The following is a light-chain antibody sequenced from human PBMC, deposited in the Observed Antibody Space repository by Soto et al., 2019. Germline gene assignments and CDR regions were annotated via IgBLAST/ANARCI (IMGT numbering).Light chain of an antibody. CDR1: SSDVGGYNY. V-gene: IGLV2-11*01. CDR2: DVT. Sequence: QSALTQSRSVSGSPGQSVTISCTGTSSDVGGYNYVSWYQQHPGKAPKLMIYDVTKRPSGVPDRFSGSKSGNTASLTISGLQAEDEAAYYCCSYAGSYTWVFGGGTKLTVL. J-gene: IGLJ3*02. CDR3: CSYAGSYTWV.